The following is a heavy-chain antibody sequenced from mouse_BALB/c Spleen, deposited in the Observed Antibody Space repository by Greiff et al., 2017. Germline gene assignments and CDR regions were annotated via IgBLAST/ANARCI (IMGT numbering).Heavy chain of an antibody. D-gene: IGHD2-1*01. J-gene: IGHJ4*01. CDR3: ARRGYYGNGYAMDY. CDR1: GFTFSSFG. Sequence: EVQGVESGGGLVQPGGSRKLSCAASGFTFSSFGMHWVRQAPEKGLEWVAYISSGSSTIYYADTVKGRFTISRDNPKNTLFLQMTSLRSEDTAMYYCARRGYYGNGYAMDYWGQGTSVTVSS. V-gene: IGHV5-17*02. CDR2: ISSGSSTI.